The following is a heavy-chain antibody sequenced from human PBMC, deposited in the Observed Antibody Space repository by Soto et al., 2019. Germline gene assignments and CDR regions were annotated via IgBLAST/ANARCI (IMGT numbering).Heavy chain of an antibody. Sequence: QVQLVQSGAEVKKPGASVKVSCKASGYTFPSYGISWVRQDPGQGLGWMGWISAYKGNTNHAQKLKGRVTMTTETTTSTAYMEQRSLRCDDTAVYYCARGVIGVVVAVDYWGQGTLVTVSS. CDR2: ISAYKGNT. D-gene: IGHD2-15*01. J-gene: IGHJ4*02. CDR1: GYTFPSYG. V-gene: IGHV1-18*01. CDR3: ARGVIGVVVAVDY.